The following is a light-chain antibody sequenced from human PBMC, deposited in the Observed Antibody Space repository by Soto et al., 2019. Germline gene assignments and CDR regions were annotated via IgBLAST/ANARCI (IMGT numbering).Light chain of an antibody. J-gene: IGLJ2*01. V-gene: IGLV2-14*01. CDR2: DVS. CDR3: SSYTSSSTVV. Sequence: QSVLTQPASVSGSPGQSITISCTGTSSDVGGYNYVSWYQQHPGKAPKLMIYDVSNRPSGVSNRFSGSKSGNTASLTSSGLHAEDEADYYCSSYTSSSTVVFGGGTKLTVL. CDR1: SSDVGGYNY.